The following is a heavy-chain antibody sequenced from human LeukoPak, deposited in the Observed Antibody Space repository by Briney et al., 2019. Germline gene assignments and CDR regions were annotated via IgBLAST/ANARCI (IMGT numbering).Heavy chain of an antibody. D-gene: IGHD2-2*01. CDR2: ISSTVSTT. CDR1: GFTFNNYY. CDR3: AKDEWVVVVPAAIGY. J-gene: IGHJ4*02. Sequence: KPGGSLRLSCAASGFTFNNYYMSWIRQAPGKGLEWISYISSTVSTTYYADSVKGRFTISRDNAKNSLYLQMNSLRAEDTAVYYCAKDEWVVVVPAAIGYWGQGTLVTVSS. V-gene: IGHV3-11*01.